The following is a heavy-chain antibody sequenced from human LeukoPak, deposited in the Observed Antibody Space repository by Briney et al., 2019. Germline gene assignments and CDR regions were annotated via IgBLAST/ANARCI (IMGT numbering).Heavy chain of an antibody. Sequence: GGSLRLSCAASGFTFSSYGMHWVRQAPGKGLEWVADIWYDGSNKYYADSVKGRITISRDNSKNTLYLQMNSLRAEDTAVYYCASSGVRGVISAFDIWGQGTMVTVSS. J-gene: IGHJ3*02. V-gene: IGHV3-33*01. D-gene: IGHD3-10*01. CDR3: ASSGVRGVISAFDI. CDR2: IWYDGSNK. CDR1: GFTFSSYG.